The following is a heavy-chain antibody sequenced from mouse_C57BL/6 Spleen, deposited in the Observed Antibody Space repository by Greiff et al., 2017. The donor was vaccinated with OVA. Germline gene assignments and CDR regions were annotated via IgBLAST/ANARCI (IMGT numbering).Heavy chain of an antibody. Sequence: QVQLKQSGAELVKPGASVKISCKASGYAFSSYWMNWVKQRPGKGLEWIGQIYPGDGDTNYNGKFKGKATLTADKSSSTAYMQLSSLTSEDSAVYFCARGRDYGSSTYYYAMDYWGQGTSVTVSS. CDR1: GYAFSSYW. CDR2: IYPGDGDT. J-gene: IGHJ4*01. CDR3: ARGRDYGSSTYYYAMDY. D-gene: IGHD1-1*01. V-gene: IGHV1-80*01.